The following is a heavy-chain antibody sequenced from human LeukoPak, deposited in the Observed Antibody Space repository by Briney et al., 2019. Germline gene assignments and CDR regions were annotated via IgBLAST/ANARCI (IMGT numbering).Heavy chain of an antibody. Sequence: PKASVKVSCKASGYTFTSYGISWVRQAPGQGLEWMGWISAYNGNTNYAQKLQGRVTMTTDTSTSTAYMELRSLRSDDTAVYYCASTDYYGSGSYLRAHYYYGMDVWGQGSTVTVSS. D-gene: IGHD3-10*01. J-gene: IGHJ6*02. CDR1: GYTFTSYG. V-gene: IGHV1-18*01. CDR3: ASTDYYGSGSYLRAHYYYGMDV. CDR2: ISAYNGNT.